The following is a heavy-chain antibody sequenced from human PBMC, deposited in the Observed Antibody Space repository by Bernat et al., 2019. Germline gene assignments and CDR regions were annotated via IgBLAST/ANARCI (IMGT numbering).Heavy chain of an antibody. CDR1: GFTFRGYW. CDR2: IKQDGSEK. CDR3: AGVRSTSRNFDY. V-gene: IGHV3-7*03. Sequence: EVQLVESGGGLVQPGGSLRLSCAASGFTFRGYWMTWVRQAPGKGLEWVANIKQDGSEKYYVDSVKGRFTISRDNAKNSLDLQMNSRRAEDTAVYYCAGVRSTSRNFDYWGQGTLVTVSS. D-gene: IGHD2-2*01. J-gene: IGHJ4*02.